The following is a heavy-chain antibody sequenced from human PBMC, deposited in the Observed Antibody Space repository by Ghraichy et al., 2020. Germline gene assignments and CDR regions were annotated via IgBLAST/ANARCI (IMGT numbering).Heavy chain of an antibody. CDR1: GFTFSSSN. J-gene: IGHJ4*02. D-gene: IGHD3-10*01. CDR3: ARGRPGYFDY. V-gene: IGHV3-48*02. CDR2: ISTGSSTM. Sequence: GGSLRLSCAASGFTFSSSNMNWVRQAPGKGLEWVSYISTGSSTMIYADSVKGRFTISRDNAKNSLYLQMNSLRDEDTAVYYCARGRPGYFDYWGQGTLVTVSS.